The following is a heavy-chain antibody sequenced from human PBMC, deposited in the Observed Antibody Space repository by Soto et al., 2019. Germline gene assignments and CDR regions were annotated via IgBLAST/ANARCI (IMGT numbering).Heavy chain of an antibody. J-gene: IGHJ4*02. CDR2: SSTYNGDT. V-gene: IGHV1-18*01. Sequence: QVQLMQSGAEVKKPGGSVKVSCMASGYTFTDLGISWVRQAPGQGLEWMGWSSTYNGDTKYAQKAQDRVTLTTDTSTSTAYMELRSLRSDDTAVYYCAREYCTIISCYGVDYWGQGTLVTVSS. CDR1: GYTFTDLG. CDR3: AREYCTIISCYGVDY. D-gene: IGHD2-2*01.